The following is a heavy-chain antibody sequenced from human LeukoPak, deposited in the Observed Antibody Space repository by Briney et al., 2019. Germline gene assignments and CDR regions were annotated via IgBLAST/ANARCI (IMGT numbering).Heavy chain of an antibody. V-gene: IGHV4-59*08. CDR3: ARLVEDLHYFDY. J-gene: IGHJ4*02. Sequence: SVTLSLTCTVSGGSISSYYWSWIRQPPGKGLEWIGYIYYSGSTNYNPSLKSRVTISVDTSKDQFSLKLSSVTAADTAVYYCARLVEDLHYFDYWGQGTLVTVSS. CDR2: IYYSGST. D-gene: IGHD2-15*01. CDR1: GGSISSYY.